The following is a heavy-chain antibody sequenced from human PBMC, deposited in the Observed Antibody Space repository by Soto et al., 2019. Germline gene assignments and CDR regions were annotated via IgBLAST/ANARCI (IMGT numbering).Heavy chain of an antibody. J-gene: IGHJ4*02. Sequence: GGSLRLSCAASGFTFSSYGMHRVRQAPGKGLEWVAVISYDGSNKYYADSVKGRFTISRDNSKNTLYLQMNSLRAEDTAVYYCAKGRQYYYDSSGYSYFDYWGQGTLVTVSS. CDR1: GFTFSSYG. CDR3: AKGRQYYYDSSGYSYFDY. CDR2: ISYDGSNK. D-gene: IGHD3-22*01. V-gene: IGHV3-30*18.